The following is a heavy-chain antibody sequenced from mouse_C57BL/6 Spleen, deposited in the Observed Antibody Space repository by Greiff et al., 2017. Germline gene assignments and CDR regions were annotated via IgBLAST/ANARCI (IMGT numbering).Heavy chain of an antibody. D-gene: IGHD1-1*01. CDR2: IYPRDGST. V-gene: IGHV1-85*01. CDR3: ARLGTYYGSSYLLAMDY. Sequence: QVQLQQSGPELVKPGASVKLSCKASGYTFTSYDINWVKQRPGQGLEWIGWIYPRDGSTKYNEKFKGKATLTVDTSSSTAYMELHSLTSEDSAVYFCARLGTYYGSSYLLAMDYWGQGTSVTVSS. J-gene: IGHJ4*01. CDR1: GYTFTSYD.